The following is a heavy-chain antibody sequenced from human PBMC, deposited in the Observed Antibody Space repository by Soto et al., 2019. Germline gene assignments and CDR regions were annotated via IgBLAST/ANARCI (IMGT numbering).Heavy chain of an antibody. CDR2: ISSSGGST. CDR1: GFTFSSSA. J-gene: IGHJ6*02. V-gene: IGHV3-23*01. CDR3: ARTYGMDV. Sequence: GGSLRLSCAASGFTFSSSAMNWVRQAPGKGLEWVSSISSSGGSTYYPDSVKGRFTISSDNSKNTLYLQMNSLRAEDTAVYYCARTYGMDVWGQGTTVTVSS.